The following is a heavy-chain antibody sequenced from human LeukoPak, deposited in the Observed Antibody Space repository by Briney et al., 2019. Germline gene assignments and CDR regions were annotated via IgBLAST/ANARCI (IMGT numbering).Heavy chain of an antibody. V-gene: IGHV4-59*02. J-gene: IGHJ4*02. D-gene: IGHD2/OR15-2a*01. CDR2: LSYTGKT. CDR3: SEGYFEPFDH. Sequence: PSETLSLTCNVSGVSVSTSHWNWIRQRPGKGLEWIGCLSYTGKTDYNPSLKSRVSISLGSSNNHFSLKLTSVTAADTAVYYCSEGYFEPFDHWGQGIPVTVSS. CDR1: GVSVSTSH.